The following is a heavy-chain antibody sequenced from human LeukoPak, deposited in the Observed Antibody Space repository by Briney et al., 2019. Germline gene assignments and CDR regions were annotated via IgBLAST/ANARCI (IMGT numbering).Heavy chain of an antibody. CDR1: GYTFTSYY. CDR3: ARENYYDSSGYYGYWVY. V-gene: IGHV1-46*01. Sequence: ASVKVSCKASGYTFTSYYMHWVRQAPGQGLEWMGIINPSGGSTSYAQKCQGRVTMTRDMSTSTVYMELSSLRSEDTAVYYCARENYYDSSGYYGYWVYWGQGTLVTVSS. D-gene: IGHD3-22*01. CDR2: INPSGGST. J-gene: IGHJ4*02.